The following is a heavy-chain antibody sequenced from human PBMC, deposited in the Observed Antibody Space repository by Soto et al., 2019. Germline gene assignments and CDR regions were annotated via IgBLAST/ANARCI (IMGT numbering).Heavy chain of an antibody. CDR3: ARDIGFEYSSYYDY. J-gene: IGHJ4*02. CDR1: GGSISSYY. Sequence: PSETLSLTCTVSGGSISSYYWSWIRQPPGKGLEWIGYIYYSGSTNYNPSLKSRVTISVDTSKNQFSLKLSSVTAADTAVYYCARDIGFEYSSYYDYWGQGTLVTVSS. V-gene: IGHV4-59*01. CDR2: IYYSGST. D-gene: IGHD6-6*01.